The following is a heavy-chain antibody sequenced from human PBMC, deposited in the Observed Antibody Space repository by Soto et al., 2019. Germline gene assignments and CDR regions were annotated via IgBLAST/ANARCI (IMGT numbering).Heavy chain of an antibody. CDR2: IIPMFGTA. D-gene: IGHD6-19*01. CDR3: ATGGWSRGDY. J-gene: IGHJ4*02. V-gene: IGHV1-69*12. CDR1: GGTFSSYA. Sequence: QVQLVQSGAEVKKPGSSVKVSCKASGGTFSSYAISWVRQAPGQGLEWMGGIIPMFGTANYAQKLQGRVTISEDDSKKTAYMELSSLRVEDTAVYYCATGGWSRGDYWGQGTLVTVSS.